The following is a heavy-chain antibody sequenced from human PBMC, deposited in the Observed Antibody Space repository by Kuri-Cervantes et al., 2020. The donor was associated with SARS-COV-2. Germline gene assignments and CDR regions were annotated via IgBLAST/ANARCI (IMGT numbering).Heavy chain of an antibody. CDR1: GGTFSNYA. CDR2: IIPSLAIA. Sequence: SSVKVSCKASGGTFSNYAISWVRQAPGQGLEWMGRIIPSLAIANNAQKFQGRATITSDKSTCTDYMEMSSLRSEETAVYYFARGWSGYSLYPPHFDYWGQGTLVTVSS. V-gene: IGHV1-69*04. J-gene: IGHJ4*02. CDR3: ARGWSGYSLYPPHFDY. D-gene: IGHD3-3*01.